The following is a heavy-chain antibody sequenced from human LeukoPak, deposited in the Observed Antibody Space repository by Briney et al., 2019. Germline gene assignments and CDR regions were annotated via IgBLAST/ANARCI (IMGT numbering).Heavy chain of an antibody. CDR3: VKDLGGVGATFHY. CDR1: GFTFSTYG. D-gene: IGHD1-26*01. Sequence: GGSLRLSCAASGFTFSTYGIHWVRQAPGKGLEWVAVISSDGNNEYYAGSVKGRFTISRDNSKNTVYLQMQSLRAEDAAVYYCVKDLGGVGATFHYWGQGTLVTVSP. J-gene: IGHJ4*02. CDR2: ISSDGNNE. V-gene: IGHV3-30*18.